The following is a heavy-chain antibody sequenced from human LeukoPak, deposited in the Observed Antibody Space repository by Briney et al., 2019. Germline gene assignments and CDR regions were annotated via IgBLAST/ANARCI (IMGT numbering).Heavy chain of an antibody. CDR1: GFTFRSYW. Sequence: GGSLRLSCAASGFTFRSYWMNWVRQAPGKGLEWVANIKQDGSEKYYVDSVKGRFTISRDNAKNSLYLQMNSLRAEDTAVYYCARDPFCSSTSCYTSGMDVWGQGTTVTVSS. D-gene: IGHD2-2*02. V-gene: IGHV3-7*01. CDR2: IKQDGSEK. CDR3: ARDPFCSSTSCYTSGMDV. J-gene: IGHJ6*02.